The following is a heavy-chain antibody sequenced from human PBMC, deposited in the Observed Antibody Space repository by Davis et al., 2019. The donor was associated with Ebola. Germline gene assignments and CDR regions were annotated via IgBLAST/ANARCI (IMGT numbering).Heavy chain of an antibody. J-gene: IGHJ6*02. CDR3: ARGPGMVRGVRPYYYGMDV. CDR2: VFYSGST. CDR1: GASISNYY. D-gene: IGHD3-10*01. Sequence: SETLSLTCTVSGASISNYYWSWIRQPPGKGLEWIGYVFYSGSTNYNPSLKSRVTISVDTSKNQFSLKLSSVTAADTAVYYCARGPGMVRGVRPYYYGMDVWGQGTTVTVSS. V-gene: IGHV4-59*12.